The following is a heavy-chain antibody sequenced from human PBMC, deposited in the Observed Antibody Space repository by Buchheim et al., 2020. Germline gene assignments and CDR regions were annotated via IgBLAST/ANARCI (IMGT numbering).Heavy chain of an antibody. V-gene: IGHV3-30-3*01. CDR1: GFTFSSYA. CDR3: ARDARGLDY. CDR2: ISYDGSNK. J-gene: IGHJ4*02. Sequence: QVQLVESGGGVVQPGRSLRLSCAASGFTFSSYAMHWVRQAPGKGLEWVAVISYDGSNKYYADSVKGRFTISRDTSKNTLYLQMNSLRAEDTAVYYCARDARGLDYWGQGTL.